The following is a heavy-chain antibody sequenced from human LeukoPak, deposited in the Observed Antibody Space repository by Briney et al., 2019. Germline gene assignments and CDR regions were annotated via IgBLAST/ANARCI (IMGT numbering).Heavy chain of an antibody. CDR3: ARMTHTLGATYSHFDY. CDR1: GYPFTNFY. Sequence: GASVKVSCKASGYPFTNFYVHWVRLAPGQGLEWLGWTHPVSGDTIYAQKFQGRVTMTRDTSISTAYMELTSLTSDDTAVYYCARMTHTLGATYSHFDYWGLGTLVTVSS. J-gene: IGHJ4*02. V-gene: IGHV1-2*02. D-gene: IGHD3-16*01. CDR2: THPVSGDT.